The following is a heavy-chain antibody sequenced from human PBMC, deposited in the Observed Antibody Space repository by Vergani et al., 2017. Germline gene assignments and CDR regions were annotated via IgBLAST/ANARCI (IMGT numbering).Heavy chain of an antibody. CDR3: ASPRGSSPSSHYMDV. V-gene: IGHV3-66*01. J-gene: IGHJ6*03. CDR2: IYSGGST. CDR1: GFTVSSNY. D-gene: IGHD6-13*01. Sequence: EVQLVESGGGLVQPGGSLRLSCAASGFTVSSNYMSWVRQAPGKGLEWVSVIYSGGSTYYAASVKGRCTISRDNSNNTLYLQMNSLRAEDTAGYYCASPRGSSPSSHYMDVWGQGTTVTVSS.